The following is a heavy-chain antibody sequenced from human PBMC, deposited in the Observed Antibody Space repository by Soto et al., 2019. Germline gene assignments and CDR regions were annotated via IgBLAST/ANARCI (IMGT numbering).Heavy chain of an antibody. J-gene: IGHJ6*02. CDR2: IIPIFGTA. D-gene: IGHD5-18*01. CDR3: ARAYSRYYYYDGMDV. V-gene: IGHV1-69*12. Sequence: QVQLVQSGAEVKKPGSSVKVSCKASGGTFSSYAISWVRQAPGQGLEWMGGIIPIFGTANYAQKCQGRVTITADEYTSTADMELSSLRSEDTAVYYCARAYSRYYYYDGMDVWGQGTTVTVSS. CDR1: GGTFSSYA.